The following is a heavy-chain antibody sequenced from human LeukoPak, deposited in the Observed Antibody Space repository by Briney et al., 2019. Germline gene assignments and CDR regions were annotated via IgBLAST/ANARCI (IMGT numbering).Heavy chain of an antibody. CDR1: GFTFTTYW. V-gene: IGHV3-74*01. D-gene: IGHD3-16*02. Sequence: GGSLRLSCAASGFTFTTYWLHWVRQAPGKGLVWFSYVSPDGTTTVYADSVKGRFTISRDNAKNTLYLQMNGLRAEDTAVYYCTRATSLGGVIVPFDYWGLGTLVTVSS. CDR2: VSPDGTTT. J-gene: IGHJ4*02. CDR3: TRATSLGGVIVPFDY.